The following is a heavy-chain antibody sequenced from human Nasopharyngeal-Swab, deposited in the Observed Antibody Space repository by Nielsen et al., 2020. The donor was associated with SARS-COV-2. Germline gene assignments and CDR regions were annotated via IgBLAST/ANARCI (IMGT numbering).Heavy chain of an antibody. Sequence: LPGKGLEWMGRIDPSDSYTNYSPSFQGQVTISADKSISTAYLQWSSLKASDTAMYYCARSGPHYGMDVWGQGTTVTVSS. CDR2: IDPSDSYT. J-gene: IGHJ6*02. V-gene: IGHV5-10-1*04. CDR3: ARSGPHYGMDV.